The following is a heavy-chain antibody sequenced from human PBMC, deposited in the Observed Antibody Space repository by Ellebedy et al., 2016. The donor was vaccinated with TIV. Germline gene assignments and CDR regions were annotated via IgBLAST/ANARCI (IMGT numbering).Heavy chain of an antibody. J-gene: IGHJ4*02. CDR3: ARGKWELLTELRYFDY. CDR2: INPSGGST. D-gene: IGHD1-26*01. V-gene: IGHV1-46*01. Sequence: ASVKVSCKASGYTFTHYYIHWVRQAPGQGLEWMGLINPSGGSTISAKRFQGRITMTRDTSTSTVYMELSSLRSEDTAVYYCARGKWELLTELRYFDYWGQGTLVTVSS. CDR1: GYTFTHYY.